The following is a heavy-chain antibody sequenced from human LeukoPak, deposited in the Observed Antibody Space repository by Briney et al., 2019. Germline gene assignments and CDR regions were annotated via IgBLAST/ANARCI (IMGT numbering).Heavy chain of an antibody. CDR3: ARDVDTAMVGSCY. D-gene: IGHD5-18*01. CDR2: IIPNIGGT. J-gene: IGHJ4*02. Sequence: IIPNIGGTNYAQKFQARVTMTRETSISTAYMELSRLRSDDTAVYYCARDVDTAMVGSCYWGQGTLVTVSS. V-gene: IGHV1-2*02.